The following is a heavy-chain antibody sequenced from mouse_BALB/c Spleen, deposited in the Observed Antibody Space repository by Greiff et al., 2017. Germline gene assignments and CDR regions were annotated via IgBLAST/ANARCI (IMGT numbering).Heavy chain of an antibody. V-gene: IGHV1-14*01. CDR1: GYTFTSYV. D-gene: IGHD2-1*01. CDR3: AKEGGLYYGNFGRAMDY. J-gene: IGHJ4*01. CDR2: INPYNDGT. Sequence: VQLKQSGPELVKPGASVKMSCKASGYTFTSYVMHWVKQKPGQGLEWIGYINPYNDGTKYNEKFKGKATLTSDKSSSTAYMELSSLTSEDSAVYYCAKEGGLYYGNFGRAMDYWGQGTSVTVSS.